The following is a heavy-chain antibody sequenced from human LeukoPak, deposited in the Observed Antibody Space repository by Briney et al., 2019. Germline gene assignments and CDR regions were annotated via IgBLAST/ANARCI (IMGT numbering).Heavy chain of an antibody. CDR1: GFTFSSYA. V-gene: IGHV3-23*01. Sequence: GGSLRLSCAASGFTFSSYAMSWVRQAPGKGLEGVSGISSSGGSTYYADSVKGRFTISRDNSKNTLYLEMNSLRAEDTAVYYCVRDRPSGYYYDSSNYYFDYWGQGTQVTVSS. J-gene: IGHJ4*02. CDR3: VRDRPSGYYYDSSNYYFDY. CDR2: ISSSGGST. D-gene: IGHD3-22*01.